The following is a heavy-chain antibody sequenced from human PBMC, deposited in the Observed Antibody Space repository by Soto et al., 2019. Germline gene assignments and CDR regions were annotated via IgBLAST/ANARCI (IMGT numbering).Heavy chain of an antibody. CDR1: GFTFSSYA. Sequence: GGSLRLSCAASGFTFSSYAMHWVRQAPGKGLEWVAVISYDGSNKYYADSVKGRFTISRDNSKNTLYLQMNSLRAEDTAVYYCARDSSGYSYGIFDYWGQGTLVTVS. V-gene: IGHV3-30-3*01. CDR3: ARDSSGYSYGIFDY. J-gene: IGHJ4*02. D-gene: IGHD5-18*01. CDR2: ISYDGSNK.